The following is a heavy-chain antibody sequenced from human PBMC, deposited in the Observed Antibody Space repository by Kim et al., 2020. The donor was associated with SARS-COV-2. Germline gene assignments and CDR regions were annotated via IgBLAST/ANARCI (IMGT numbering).Heavy chain of an antibody. CDR2: IYPGDADT. J-gene: IGHJ6*02. CDR3: ARRSHYYGSGSYYYYYGMDV. V-gene: IGHV5-51*01. D-gene: IGHD3-10*01. Sequence: MGIIYPGDADTRYSPYFQSQVTISADKSSSTAYLQWSSLKASDTAMYYCARRSHYYGSGSYYYYYGMDVWGQGTTVTVTS.